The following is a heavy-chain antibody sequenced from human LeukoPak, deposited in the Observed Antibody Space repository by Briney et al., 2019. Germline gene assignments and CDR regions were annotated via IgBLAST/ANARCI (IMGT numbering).Heavy chain of an antibody. V-gene: IGHV4-34*01. Sequence: PSETLSLTCAVYGGSFSGYYWSWIRQPPGKGLEWIGEINHSGSTNYNPSLKSRVTISVDTSKNQFPLKLSSVTAADTAVYYCARRRLVLRFLEWLPNYFDYWGQGTLVTVSS. CDR3: ARRRLVLRFLEWLPNYFDY. CDR2: INHSGST. D-gene: IGHD3-3*01. CDR1: GGSFSGYY. J-gene: IGHJ4*02.